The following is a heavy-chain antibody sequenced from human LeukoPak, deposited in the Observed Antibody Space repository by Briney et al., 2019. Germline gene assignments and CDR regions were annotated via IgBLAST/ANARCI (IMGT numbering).Heavy chain of an antibody. D-gene: IGHD2-8*01. CDR1: GGSIRSGDYY. Sequence: SQTLSLTCTVSGGSIRSGDYYWSWIRQPPGKGLEWIGYIYYSGSTYYNPSLKSRVTISVDTSKNQFSLKLSSVTAADTAVYYSARRYCTNGVCYLFDYWGQGTLVTVSS. CDR2: IYYSGST. V-gene: IGHV4-30-4*01. CDR3: ARRYCTNGVCYLFDY. J-gene: IGHJ4*02.